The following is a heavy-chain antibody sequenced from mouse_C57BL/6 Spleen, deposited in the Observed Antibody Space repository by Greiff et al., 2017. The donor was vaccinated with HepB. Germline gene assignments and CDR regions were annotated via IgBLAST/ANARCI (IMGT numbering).Heavy chain of an antibody. CDR1: GYAFSSSW. CDR3: ARGYDYEFAY. D-gene: IGHD2-4*01. V-gene: IGHV1-82*01. J-gene: IGHJ3*01. Sequence: VKLMESGPELVKPGASVKISCKASGYAFSSSWMNWVKQRPGKGLEWIGRIYPGDGDTNYNGKFKGKATLTADKSSSTAYMQLSSLTSEDSAVYFCARGYDYEFAYWGQGTLVTVSA. CDR2: IYPGDGDT.